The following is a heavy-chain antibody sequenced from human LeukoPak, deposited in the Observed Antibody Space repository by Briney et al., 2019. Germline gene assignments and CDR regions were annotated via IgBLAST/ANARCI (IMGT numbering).Heavy chain of an antibody. J-gene: IGHJ4*02. CDR3: ARHGSSWSFDY. Sequence: PSETLSPTCTVSGGSISTYYWSWIRQPPGKGLEWIGYNYYSGSANYNPSLKSRVTISIDTSKNQLSLKLNSVTAADTAVYYCARHGSSWSFDYWGQGTLVTVSS. D-gene: IGHD6-13*01. V-gene: IGHV4-59*08. CDR1: GGSISTYY. CDR2: NYYSGSA.